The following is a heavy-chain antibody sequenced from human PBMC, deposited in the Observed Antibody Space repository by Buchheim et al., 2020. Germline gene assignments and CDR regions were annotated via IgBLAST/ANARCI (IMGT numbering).Heavy chain of an antibody. J-gene: IGHJ4*02. CDR3: VRQFRESSGPYYFAY. CDR1: GGSISSSSYY. D-gene: IGHD3-10*01. Sequence: QLQLQESGPGLVKPSETLSLTCTVSGGSISSSSYYWGWIRQPPGKGLEWIGSIYYSGRTFYNPSLKSRVTISVDTSKNQFSLKLSSVTAADTAVYYCVRQFRESSGPYYFAYWGQGTL. CDR2: IYYSGRT. V-gene: IGHV4-39*01.